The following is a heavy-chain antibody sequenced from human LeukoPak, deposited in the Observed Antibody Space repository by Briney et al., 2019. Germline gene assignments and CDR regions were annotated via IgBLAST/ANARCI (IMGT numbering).Heavy chain of an antibody. J-gene: IGHJ3*02. CDR3: ARGASVGARQAFDI. V-gene: IGHV4-4*02. CDR1: GGSISSHNW. Sequence: SGTLSLTCAVSGGSISSHNWWTWVRPPPGKGLEWIGEIYHSGSTNYNPSLKSRVTISVDKSKNQFSLKLSSVTAADTAVYYCARGASVGARQAFDIWGQGTMVTVSS. CDR2: IYHSGST. D-gene: IGHD1-26*01.